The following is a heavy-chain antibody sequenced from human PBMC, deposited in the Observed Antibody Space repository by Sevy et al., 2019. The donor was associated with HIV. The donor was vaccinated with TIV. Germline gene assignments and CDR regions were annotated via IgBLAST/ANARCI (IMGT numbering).Heavy chain of an antibody. D-gene: IGHD3-10*01. V-gene: IGHV4-59*02. Sequence: SETLSLTCTVSGGSVTTGYWSWIRQPPGKGPEWIGYVYDIGRTAYSPSLKSLVTISLDTTKNQFSLQLNSITAADTAGYYFARVGDYGSGGFSPWCGPWGQGTLVTVSS. CDR1: GGSVTTGY. CDR2: VYDIGRT. CDR3: ARVGDYGSGGFSPWCGP. J-gene: IGHJ5*02.